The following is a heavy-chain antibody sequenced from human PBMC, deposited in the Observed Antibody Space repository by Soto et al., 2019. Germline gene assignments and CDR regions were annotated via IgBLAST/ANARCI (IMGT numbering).Heavy chain of an antibody. D-gene: IGHD3-10*01. Sequence: EVQLVESGGGLVQPGGSLKLPCAASGFTFSGSAMHWVRQASGKGLEWVGRIRSKANSYATAYAASVKGRFTISRDDSKNTAYLQMNSLKTEDTAVYYCTRSITMVRGVSFDYWGQGTLVTVSA. V-gene: IGHV3-73*02. CDR2: IRSKANSYAT. J-gene: IGHJ4*02. CDR3: TRSITMVRGVSFDY. CDR1: GFTFSGSA.